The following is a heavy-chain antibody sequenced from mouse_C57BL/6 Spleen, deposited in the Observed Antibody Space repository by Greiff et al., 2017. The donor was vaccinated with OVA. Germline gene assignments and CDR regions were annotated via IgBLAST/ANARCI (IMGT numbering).Heavy chain of an antibody. CDR2: IDPSDSET. CDR3: AKEKIYDGYSDYFDY. D-gene: IGHD2-3*01. J-gene: IGHJ2*01. V-gene: IGHV1-52*01. Sequence: QVQLQQPGAELVRPGSSVKLSCKASGYTFTSYWMHWVKQRPIQGLEWIGNIDPSDSETHYNQKFKDKATLTVDKSSSTAYMQLSSLTSEDSAVYYCAKEKIYDGYSDYFDYWGQGTTRPVSS. CDR1: GYTFTSYW.